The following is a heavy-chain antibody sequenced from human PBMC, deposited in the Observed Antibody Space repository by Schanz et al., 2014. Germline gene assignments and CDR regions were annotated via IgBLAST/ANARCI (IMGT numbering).Heavy chain of an antibody. CDR1: GFTFSSYT. CDR2: ISSTSTYL. D-gene: IGHD3-3*01. V-gene: IGHV3-21*01. CDR3: AKDVDFWSGYYLDY. Sequence: EVQLLESGGGLVQPGGSLRLSCAGSGFTFSSYTMKWVRQAPGKGLEWVSSISSTSTYLYYADSVKGRFTISRDSARNSLYLQMSSLRAEDTAVYYCAKDVDFWSGYYLDYWGQGTLVTVSS. J-gene: IGHJ4*02.